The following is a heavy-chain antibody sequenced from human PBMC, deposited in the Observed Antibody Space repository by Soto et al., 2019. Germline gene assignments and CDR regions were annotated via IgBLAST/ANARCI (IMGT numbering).Heavy chain of an antibody. Sequence: GGSLRLSCVASGSIFHSFSMNWVRQAPDEGLEWVAVISYDGSLQYYADSVKGRFTISRDNSKNTLYLQMNSLRREDTGVYYCATELEYRRYFDYWRQGTLVTVSS. CDR3: ATELEYRRYFDY. D-gene: IGHD1-1*01. CDR2: ISYDGSLQ. CDR1: GSIFHSFS. V-gene: IGHV3-30*04. J-gene: IGHJ4*02.